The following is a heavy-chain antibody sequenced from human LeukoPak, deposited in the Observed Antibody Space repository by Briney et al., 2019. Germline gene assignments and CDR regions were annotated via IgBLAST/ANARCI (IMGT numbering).Heavy chain of an antibody. D-gene: IGHD1-26*01. V-gene: IGHV3-74*01. CDR3: VRDLGGRSGH. J-gene: IGHJ4*02. Sequence: GGSLRLSCVASGFTFSNYWMLWVRQAPGKGLMWVSLISTDGKSTNYADSVKGRSTIFRDNAKNTLYLQMNSLRAEDTAVYYCVRDLGGRSGHWGQGTLVTVSS. CDR1: GFTFSNYW. CDR2: ISTDGKST.